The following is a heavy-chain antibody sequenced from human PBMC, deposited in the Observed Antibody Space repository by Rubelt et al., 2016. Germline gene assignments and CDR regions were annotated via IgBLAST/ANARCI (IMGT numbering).Heavy chain of an antibody. D-gene: IGHD3-22*01. CDR1: GGSISSSSYY. CDR3: ARLGDYYDSSGDLGY. V-gene: IGHV4-39*01. Sequence: QLQLQESGPGLVKPSETLSLTCTVSGGSISSSSYYWGWIRQPPGKGLEWIGSIYYSGSTSYNPSLKSRVTISVDTSKNQFSLKLSSVTAADTAVYYCARLGDYYDSSGDLGYWGQGTLVTVSS. CDR2: IYYSGST. J-gene: IGHJ4*02.